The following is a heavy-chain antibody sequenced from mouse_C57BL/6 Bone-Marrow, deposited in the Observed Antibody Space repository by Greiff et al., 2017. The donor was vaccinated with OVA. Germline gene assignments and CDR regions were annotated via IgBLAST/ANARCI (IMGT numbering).Heavy chain of an antibody. Sequence: VQLQQPGAELVKPGASVKLSCKASGYTFTSYWMHWVKQRPGQGLEWIGMIHPNSGSTNYNEKFKSKATLTVDKSSSTAYMQLSSLTSEDSAVYYSARVLLRYRYFDVWGTGTTVTVSS. CDR1: GYTFTSYW. J-gene: IGHJ1*03. CDR2: IHPNSGST. D-gene: IGHD1-1*01. V-gene: IGHV1-64*01. CDR3: ARVLLRYRYFDV.